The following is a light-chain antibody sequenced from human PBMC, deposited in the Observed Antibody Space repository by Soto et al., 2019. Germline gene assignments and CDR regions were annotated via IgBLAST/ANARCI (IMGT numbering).Light chain of an antibody. J-gene: IGKJ2*01. CDR1: QSVLYSSNNKNY. CDR3: QQYYTTPRT. CDR2: WAS. Sequence: DIVMTQSPDSLAVSLGERATINCKSSQSVLYSSNNKNYLAWYQQKPGQPPKLLIYWASTRESGVPYRFSGSGSGTDFTLTISSLQAEDVAVYYFQQYYTTPRTFGQGTKLEIK. V-gene: IGKV4-1*01.